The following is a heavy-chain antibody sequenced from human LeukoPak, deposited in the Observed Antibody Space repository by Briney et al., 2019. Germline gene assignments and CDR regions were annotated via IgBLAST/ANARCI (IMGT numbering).Heavy chain of an antibody. J-gene: IGHJ6*02. CDR3: ARVSRDFYSNYYYYYGMDV. V-gene: IGHV3-7*01. CDR2: IKQDGSEK. CDR1: GFTFSSDW. Sequence: PGGSLRLSCAASGFTFSSDWMSWVRQAPGKGLEWVANIKQDGSEKHYVDSVKGRFTISRDNAKNSLYLQMNSLRAEDTAVYYCARVSRDFYSNYYYYYGMDVWGQGTTVTVSS. D-gene: IGHD4-11*01.